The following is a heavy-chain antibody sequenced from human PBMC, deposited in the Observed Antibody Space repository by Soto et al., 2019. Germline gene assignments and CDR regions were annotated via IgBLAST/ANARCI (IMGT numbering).Heavy chain of an antibody. CDR2: INPNSGGT. V-gene: IGHV1-2*04. CDR3: AGGGTPAPYDILTGYYSPPNWWFDP. Sequence: ASVKVSCKASGYTFTGYYMHWVRQAPGQGLEWMGWINPNSGGTNYAQKFQGWVTMTRDTSISTAYMELSRLRSDDTAVYYCAGGGTPAPYDILTGYYSPPNWWFDPWGQGTLVTVSS. J-gene: IGHJ5*02. D-gene: IGHD3-9*01. CDR1: GYTFTGYY.